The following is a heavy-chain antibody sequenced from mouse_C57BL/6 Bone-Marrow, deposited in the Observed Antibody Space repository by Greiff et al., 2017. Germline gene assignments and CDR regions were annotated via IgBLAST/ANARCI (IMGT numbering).Heavy chain of an antibody. J-gene: IGHJ3*01. V-gene: IGHV5-6*01. CDR1: GFTFSSYG. CDR3: ARAVYYGAAWFAY. CDR2: ISSGGSYT. D-gene: IGHD2-13*01. Sequence: EVMLVESGGDLVKPGGSLKLSCAASGFTFSSYGMSWVRQTPDKRLEWVATISSGGSYTYYTDSVKGRFTISRDNAKNTLYLQMSSLKSEDTAMYYCARAVYYGAAWFAYWGQGTLVTVSA.